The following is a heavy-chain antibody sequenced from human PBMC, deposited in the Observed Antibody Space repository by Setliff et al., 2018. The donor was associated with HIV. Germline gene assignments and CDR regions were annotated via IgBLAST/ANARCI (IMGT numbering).Heavy chain of an antibody. CDR2: IYYSGST. CDR3: ARVVYTYYYMDV. V-gene: IGHV4-30-4*08. Sequence: SETLSLTCTVSGASISRGNYYWTWIRQRPGKGLEWIAFIYYSGSTYYSPSLKSRLMISVDTSKNRFSLNMTSVTAADTAVYFCARVVYTYYYMDVWGKGTTVTVS. D-gene: IGHD4-4*01. CDR1: GASISRGNYY. J-gene: IGHJ6*03.